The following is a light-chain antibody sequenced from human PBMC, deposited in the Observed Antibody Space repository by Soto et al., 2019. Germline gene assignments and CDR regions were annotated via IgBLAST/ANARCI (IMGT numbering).Light chain of an antibody. CDR2: EVS. V-gene: IGLV2-14*01. J-gene: IGLJ3*02. CDR3: SSYTSSSTWV. CDR1: SSDVGAYNY. Sequence: QSALTQPASVSGSPGQSITISFTGTSSDVGAYNYVSWYQQHPGKAPKLMIYEVSNRPSGVSDRFSGSRSGNTASLTISGLQDEDESDYYCSSYTSSSTWVFGGGTKVTVL.